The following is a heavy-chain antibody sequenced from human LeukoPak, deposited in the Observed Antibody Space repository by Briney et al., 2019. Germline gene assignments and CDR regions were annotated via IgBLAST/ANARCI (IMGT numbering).Heavy chain of an antibody. J-gene: IGHJ6*04. CDR1: GYTFTGYY. D-gene: IGHD2-21*01. CDR2: INPNSGGT. Sequence: ASVKVSCKASGYTFTGYYMHWVRQAPGQGLEWMGWINPNSGGTNYAQKFQGRVTMTRDTSISTAYMELSMLRSDDTAVYYCARGFYAGGEMDVWGKGTTVTVSS. CDR3: ARGFYAGGEMDV. V-gene: IGHV1-2*02.